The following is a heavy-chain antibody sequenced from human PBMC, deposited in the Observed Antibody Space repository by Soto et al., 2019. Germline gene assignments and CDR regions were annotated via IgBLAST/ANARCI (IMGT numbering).Heavy chain of an antibody. CDR3: TTDDCGGDCYSKYAFDI. D-gene: IGHD2-21*02. CDR2: IKSKTDGGTT. CDR1: GFTFSNAW. J-gene: IGHJ3*02. Sequence: EVQLVESGGGLVKPGGSLRLSCAASGFTFSNAWMSWVRQAPGKGLEWVGRIKSKTDGGTTDYAAPVKGRFTISRDDSKNTLYLQMNSLKTEDTAVYYCTTDDCGGDCYSKYAFDIWGQGTMVTVSS. V-gene: IGHV3-15*01.